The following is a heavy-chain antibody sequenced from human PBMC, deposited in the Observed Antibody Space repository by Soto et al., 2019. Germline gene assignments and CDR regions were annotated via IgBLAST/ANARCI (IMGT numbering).Heavy chain of an antibody. V-gene: IGHV4-39*02. CDR1: GGSISSTGHY. Sequence: QLQLQESGPGLVKPSETLSLTCSVSGGSISSTGHYWGWIRQPPGKGLEWIGNIYYAGSPYYNPSLQSRVTISVDTSKNHFSRALTSVTAADTAVYYCARLMGVVTVDYWGQGALGTVSS. J-gene: IGHJ4*02. CDR2: IYYAGSP. D-gene: IGHD2-21*02. CDR3: ARLMGVVTVDY.